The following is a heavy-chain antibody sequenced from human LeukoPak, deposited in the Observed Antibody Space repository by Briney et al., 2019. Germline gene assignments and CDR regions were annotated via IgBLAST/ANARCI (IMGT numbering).Heavy chain of an antibody. V-gene: IGHV3-23*01. Sequence: PGGTLRLSCAASGFTFSSYAMSWVRQAPGKGLEWVSGFSVSDKTTYYADSVKGRFTISRDNAKNSLYLQMNSLRAEDTAVYYCARDQNYYYYMDVWGKRTTVTVSS. CDR1: GFTFSSYA. CDR2: FSVSDKTT. CDR3: ARDQNYYYYMDV. J-gene: IGHJ6*03.